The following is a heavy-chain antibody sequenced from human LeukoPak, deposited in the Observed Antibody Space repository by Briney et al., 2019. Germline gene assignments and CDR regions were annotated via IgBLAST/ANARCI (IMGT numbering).Heavy chain of an antibody. CDR3: ARVTGGYSSSCD. CDR1: GFTFSSYS. Sequence: PGGSLRRSSAASGFTFSSYSMNWVRQAPGKGLEWVSSISSSSSYIYYAYSVKGRFTISRDNAKNSLYLQMNSLRAEDTAVYYCARVTGGYSSSCDWGQGTMVTVSS. D-gene: IGHD6-13*01. CDR2: ISSSSSYI. J-gene: IGHJ3*01. V-gene: IGHV3-21*01.